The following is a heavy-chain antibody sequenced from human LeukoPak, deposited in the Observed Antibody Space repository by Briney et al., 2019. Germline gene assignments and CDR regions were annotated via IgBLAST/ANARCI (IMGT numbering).Heavy chain of an antibody. CDR3: ARESNYYGSGNYRSHYYMDV. Sequence: SETLSLTCTVSGYSISSGYYWGWIRQPPGKGLEWIGSIYYSGSIYYNPSLKSRVSISVDTSKNQFSLKVSSVTAADTAVYYCARESNYYGSGNYRSHYYMDVWGKGTTVTVSS. CDR2: IYYSGSI. D-gene: IGHD3-10*01. J-gene: IGHJ6*03. CDR1: GYSISSGYY. V-gene: IGHV4-38-2*02.